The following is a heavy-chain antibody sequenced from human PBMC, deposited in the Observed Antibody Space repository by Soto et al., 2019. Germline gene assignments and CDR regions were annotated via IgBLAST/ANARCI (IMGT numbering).Heavy chain of an antibody. CDR2: VSGSGGST. J-gene: IGHJ4*02. D-gene: IGHD3-22*01. Sequence: PGESLKISCAASGFTFSYAMSWVRQAPGKGLEWVSTVSGSGGSTYYADSVKGRFTISRDNSKNTLYLQMNSLRAEDTAVYYCEKDPDNYNSSLYFDYWGPEPMDTV. CDR3: EKDPDNYNSSLYFDY. V-gene: IGHV3-23*01. CDR1: GFTFSYA.